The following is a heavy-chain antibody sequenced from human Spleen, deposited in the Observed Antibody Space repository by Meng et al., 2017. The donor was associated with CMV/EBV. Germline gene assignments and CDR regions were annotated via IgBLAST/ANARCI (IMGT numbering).Heavy chain of an antibody. CDR1: GFTFSSYV. D-gene: IGHD6-6*01. CDR2: ISDSGAYI. CDR3: ARGSPRYSSTSTGGFDY. V-gene: IGHV3-21*01. Sequence: GVLKISCVASGFTFSSYVVNWLRQSPGRGLEWVSSISDSGAYIYYADSVKGRFTISRDNAKNSLYLQMNSLRVEDTAVYYCARGSPRYSSTSTGGFDYWGQGTLVTVSS. J-gene: IGHJ4*02.